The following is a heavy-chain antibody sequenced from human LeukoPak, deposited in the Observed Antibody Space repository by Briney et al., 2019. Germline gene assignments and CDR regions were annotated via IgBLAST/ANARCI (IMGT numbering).Heavy chain of an antibody. CDR2: IKQDGSEK. J-gene: IGHJ6*03. Sequence: GGSLRLSCAASGFTFSSYWMSWVRQAPGKGLEWVANIKQDGSEKYYVDSVKGRFTISRDNAKNSLYLQMNSLRAEDTAVYYCARVTALRFLEWLRYCYYYMDVWGKGTTVTVSS. CDR1: GFTFSSYW. D-gene: IGHD3-3*01. V-gene: IGHV3-7*01. CDR3: ARVTALRFLEWLRYCYYYMDV.